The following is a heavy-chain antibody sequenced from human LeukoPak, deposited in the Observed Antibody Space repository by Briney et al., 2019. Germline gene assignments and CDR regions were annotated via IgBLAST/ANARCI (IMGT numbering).Heavy chain of an antibody. V-gene: IGHV4-38-2*01. Sequence: PSETLSLTCAVSGYSISSGYYWGLIRPPAGKGLEWIGRIYTSRSTNYNPSLKSRVTISVDTSKNQFSLKLSSVTAADTAVYYCARVTTGGYYNCWGQGTLVTVSS. CDR3: ARVTTGGYYNC. J-gene: IGHJ4*02. CDR2: IYTSRST. CDR1: GYSISSGYY. D-gene: IGHD3-22*01.